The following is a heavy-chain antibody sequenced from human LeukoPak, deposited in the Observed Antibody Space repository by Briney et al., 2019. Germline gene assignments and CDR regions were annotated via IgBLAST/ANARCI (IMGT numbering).Heavy chain of an antibody. Sequence: GASVKVSCKASGYMFTDYFMHWVRQAPGQGPEWMGWFNPKSGDKNYAQQFQGRVTMTRDTSINTAYMEMSGLTSDDTAVYYCARAQHLTAPAGTFADNWGQGTLVTVSS. J-gene: IGHJ4*02. CDR2: FNPKSGDK. D-gene: IGHD6-13*01. V-gene: IGHV1-2*02. CDR3: ARAQHLTAPAGTFADN. CDR1: GYMFTDYF.